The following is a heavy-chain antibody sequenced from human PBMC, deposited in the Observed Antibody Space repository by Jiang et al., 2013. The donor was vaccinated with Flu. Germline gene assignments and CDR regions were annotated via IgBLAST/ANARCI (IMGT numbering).Heavy chain of an antibody. J-gene: IGHJ4*02. CDR1: GFTFSSYA. CDR2: ISYDGSNK. Sequence: VQLLESGGGVVQPGRSLRLSCAASGFTFSSYAMHWVRQAPGKGLEWVAVISYDGSNKYYADSVKGRFTISRDNSKNTLYLQMNSLRAEDTAVYYCARWSQYYGSGSYYNDYWGQGTLVTVSS. V-gene: IGHV3-30*01. CDR3: ARWSQYYGSGSYYNDY. D-gene: IGHD3-10*01.